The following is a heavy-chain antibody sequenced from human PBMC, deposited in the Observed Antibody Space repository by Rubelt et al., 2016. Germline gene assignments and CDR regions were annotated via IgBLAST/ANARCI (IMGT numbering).Heavy chain of an antibody. D-gene: IGHD6-13*01. J-gene: IGHJ4*02. CDR3: ARVISGVEYSSSWHCDY. V-gene: IGHV1-18*01. CDR2: ISAYNGNT. Sequence: QVQLVQSGAEVKKPGASVKVSCKASGYTFTSYGISWVRQAPGQGLEWMGWISAYNGNTNYAQKLQGRVTMNTDTSTSTAYMELRSLRSDDTAVYYCARVISGVEYSSSWHCDYWGQGTPVTVSS. CDR1: GYTFTSYG.